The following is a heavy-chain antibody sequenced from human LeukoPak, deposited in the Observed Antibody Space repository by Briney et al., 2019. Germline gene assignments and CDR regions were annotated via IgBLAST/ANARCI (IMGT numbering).Heavy chain of an antibody. CDR1: GDSINSTSYY. D-gene: IGHD5-24*01. J-gene: IGHJ4*02. CDR2: IYYSGST. V-gene: IGHV4-39*01. CDR3: ARHRSKWLQSSFDY. Sequence: SETLSLTCTVSGDSINSTSYYWGWIRQPPGKGLEWIGSIYYSGSTYYNPSLKSRVTISVDTSKNQFSLKLNSVTAADTAVYYCARHRSKWLQSSFDYWGQGTLVTVSS.